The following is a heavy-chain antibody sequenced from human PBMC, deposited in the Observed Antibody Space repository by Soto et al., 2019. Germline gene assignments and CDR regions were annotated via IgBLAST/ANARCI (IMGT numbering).Heavy chain of an antibody. CDR3: ARERANYDIWTGYSQPPNWFDP. D-gene: IGHD3-9*01. Sequence: GASVKVSCKASGGTFSSYAISWVRQAPGQGLEWMGGIIPIFGTANYAQKFQGRVTITADKSTSTAYMELSSLRSEDTAVYYCARERANYDIWTGYSQPPNWFDPWSQGALVTVSS. CDR1: GGTFSSYA. CDR2: IIPIFGTA. V-gene: IGHV1-69*06. J-gene: IGHJ5*02.